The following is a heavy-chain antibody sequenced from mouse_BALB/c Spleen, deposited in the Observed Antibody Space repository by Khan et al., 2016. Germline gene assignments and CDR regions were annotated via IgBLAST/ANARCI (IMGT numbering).Heavy chain of an antibody. J-gene: IGHJ4*01. Sequence: QVQLQQSGAELAKPGASVKMSCKASGYTFTSYWMHWVKQRPGQGLEWIGYINPSTGYTEYNQKFKDKATLTADKSSSTAYMQLSSLTSEDSAVDYCAIYYGSTYALDYWGQGTSVTVSS. CDR2: INPSTGYT. V-gene: IGHV1-7*01. D-gene: IGHD1-1*01. CDR3: AIYYGSTYALDY. CDR1: GYTFTSYW.